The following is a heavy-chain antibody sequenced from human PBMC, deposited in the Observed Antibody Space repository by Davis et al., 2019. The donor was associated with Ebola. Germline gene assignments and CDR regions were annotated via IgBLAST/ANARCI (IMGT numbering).Heavy chain of an antibody. CDR3: TTPGGQDSGYDVFDI. J-gene: IGHJ3*02. Sequence: AASVKVSCKASGYTFTNYYMHWVRQAPGQGLEWMGMINPNDGRTIYAQKFQSRVTVTRDTSTTTVYMDLSRLRSEDTALYYCTTPGGQDSGYDVFDIWGQGTMVTVSS. CDR2: INPNDGRT. D-gene: IGHD5-12*01. V-gene: IGHV1-46*03. CDR1: GYTFTNYY.